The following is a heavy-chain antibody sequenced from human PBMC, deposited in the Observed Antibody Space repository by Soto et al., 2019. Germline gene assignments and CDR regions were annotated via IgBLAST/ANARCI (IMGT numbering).Heavy chain of an antibody. J-gene: IGHJ4*02. V-gene: IGHV3-23*01. D-gene: IGHD6-19*01. Sequence: QPGGSLRLSCAASGFTFRSYAMSWVRQAPGKGLQWVSGISGSGGGTYYADSVKGRFTISRDNSKDTLYLQMNSLRAEDTAVYYCAKDLGSGWPLGFDFWGQGTLVTVSS. CDR2: ISGSGGGT. CDR3: AKDLGSGWPLGFDF. CDR1: GFTFRSYA.